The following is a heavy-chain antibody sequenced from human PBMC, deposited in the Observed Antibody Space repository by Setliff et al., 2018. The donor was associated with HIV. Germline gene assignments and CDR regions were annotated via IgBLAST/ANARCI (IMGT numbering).Heavy chain of an antibody. CDR1: GGSISSYY. CDR3: ARGMIWGAYYYYMDV. CDR2: IYYSGST. D-gene: IGHD3-16*01. V-gene: IGHV4-59*08. J-gene: IGHJ6*03. Sequence: PSETLSLTCTVSGGSISSYYWSWIRQSPGKGLEWLGYIYYSGSTNYNPSLKSRVTISVDSSKNQFSLHLSSVTAADTAVYYCARGMIWGAYYYYMDVWGTGTTVTVSS.